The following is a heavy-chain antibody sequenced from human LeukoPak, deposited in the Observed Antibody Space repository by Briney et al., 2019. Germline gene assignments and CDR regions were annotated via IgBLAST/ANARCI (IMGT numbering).Heavy chain of an antibody. CDR2: INHSGST. V-gene: IGHV4-34*01. D-gene: IGHD2/OR15-2a*01. CDR1: GGSFSGYY. CDR3: ARAFTSYWYFDL. Sequence: PSETLSLTCAAYGGSFSGYYWSWIRQPPGKGLEWIGEINHSGSTNYNPSLKSRVTISVDTSKNQFSLQLNSVTAADTAIYYCARAFTSYWYFDLWGRGTLVTVSS. J-gene: IGHJ2*01.